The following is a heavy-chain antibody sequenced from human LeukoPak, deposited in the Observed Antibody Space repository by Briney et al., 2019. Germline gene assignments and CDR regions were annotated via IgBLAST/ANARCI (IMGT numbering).Heavy chain of an antibody. V-gene: IGHV3-9*01. CDR1: GFTFDDYA. J-gene: IGHJ4*02. CDR2: ISWNSGSI. Sequence: GGSLRLSCAASGFTFDDYAMHGVRQAPGKGLEWVSGISWNSGSIGYADSVKGRFTISRDNAKNSLYLQMNSLRAEDTALYSKGGKQLVTSFDYWGQGTLVTVSS. D-gene: IGHD6-6*01. CDR3: GGKQLVTSFDY.